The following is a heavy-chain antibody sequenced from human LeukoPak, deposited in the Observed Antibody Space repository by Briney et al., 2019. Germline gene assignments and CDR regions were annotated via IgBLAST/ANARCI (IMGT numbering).Heavy chain of an antibody. CDR1: GFTFSSYS. Sequence: GGSLRLSCAASGFTFSSYSMNWVRQAPGKGLEWVSSISSSSSYIYYADSVKGRFTISRDNAKNSLYLQMNSLRAEDTAVYYCASDLSYRYYDFWSGPHYFDYWGQGTLVTVSS. V-gene: IGHV3-21*01. CDR3: ASDLSYRYYDFWSGPHYFDY. D-gene: IGHD3-3*01. J-gene: IGHJ4*02. CDR2: ISSSSSYI.